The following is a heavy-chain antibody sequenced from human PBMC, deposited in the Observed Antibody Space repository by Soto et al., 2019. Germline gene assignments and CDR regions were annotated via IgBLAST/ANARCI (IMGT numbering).Heavy chain of an antibody. D-gene: IGHD3-16*01. J-gene: IGHJ3*02. CDR3: ARDRLMITFGGVGDGRWFAFDI. Sequence: QVQLVQSGAEVKKPGSSVKVSCKASGGTFSSYGISWVRQAPGQGLEWMGGIIPIFGTANYAQKFQGRVTITADESTSTAYMELSSLRSEDTAVYYCARDRLMITFGGVGDGRWFAFDIWGQGTMVTVSS. V-gene: IGHV1-69*12. CDR1: GGTFSSYG. CDR2: IIPIFGTA.